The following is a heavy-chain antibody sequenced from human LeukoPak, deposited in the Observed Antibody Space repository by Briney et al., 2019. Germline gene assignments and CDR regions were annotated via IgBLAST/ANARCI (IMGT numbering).Heavy chain of an antibody. CDR1: GYSFTSYW. CDR2: IYPSDSDT. Sequence: KNGESLKISCKGSGYSFTSYWIGWVRQMPGKGLEWMGIIYPSDSDTRYSPSFQGQVTISADKSISTAYLQWSSLKASDTAMYYCARHQSSVGATGAFDIWGQGTMVTVSS. V-gene: IGHV5-51*01. CDR3: ARHQSSVGATGAFDI. J-gene: IGHJ3*02. D-gene: IGHD1-26*01.